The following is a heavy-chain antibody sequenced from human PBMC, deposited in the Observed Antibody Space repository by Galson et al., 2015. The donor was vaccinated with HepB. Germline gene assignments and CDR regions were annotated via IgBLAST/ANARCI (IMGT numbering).Heavy chain of an antibody. CDR2: IWYDGSNK. D-gene: IGHD4-17*01. CDR3: AKVTTGNDYYGMDV. Sequence: SLRLSCAASGLTFSSYGMHWVRQAPGKGLEWVAVIWYDGSNKYYADSVKGRFTISRDNSKNTLYLQMNSLRAEDTAVYYCAKVTTGNDYYGMDVWGQGTTVTVSS. V-gene: IGHV3-33*06. CDR1: GLTFSSYG. J-gene: IGHJ6*02.